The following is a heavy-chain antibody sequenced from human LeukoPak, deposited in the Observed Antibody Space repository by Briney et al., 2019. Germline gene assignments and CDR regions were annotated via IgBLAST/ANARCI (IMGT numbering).Heavy chain of an antibody. CDR1: GGSISSSSYY. CDR2: IYYSGST. CDR3: ARHWGRDGYNPHFDY. V-gene: IGHV4-39*01. J-gene: IGHJ4*02. D-gene: IGHD5-24*01. Sequence: PSETLSLTCTVSGGSISSSSYYWGWIPQPPGKGLEWIGSIYYSGSTYYNPSLKSRVTISVDTSKNQFSLKLSSVTAADTAVYYCARHWGRDGYNPHFDYWGRGTLVTVSS.